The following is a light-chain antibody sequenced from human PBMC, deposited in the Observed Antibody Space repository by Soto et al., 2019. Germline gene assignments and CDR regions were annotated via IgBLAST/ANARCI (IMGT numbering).Light chain of an antibody. Sequence: EIVLTQAPGTLSLSPGERATLSCRASHGVSSYLAWYQQKPCQAPRLLIYDASTRATGISARFSGSGAGTDFTLTISSLEPEYLAVYYCQQRSNWPVTFGQGTKVEVK. J-gene: IGKJ1*01. CDR1: HGVSSY. CDR3: QQRSNWPVT. CDR2: DAS. V-gene: IGKV3-11*01.